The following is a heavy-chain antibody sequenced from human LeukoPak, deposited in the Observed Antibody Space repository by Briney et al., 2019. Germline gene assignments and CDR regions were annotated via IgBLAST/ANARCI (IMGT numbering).Heavy chain of an antibody. V-gene: IGHV3-74*01. Sequence: GGSLRLSCAASGFTFSSYFWMHWVRQAPGEGLVWVSRIKSDGSSSTYADSVKGRFTISRDNAKNSLYLQMNTLRAEDTAVYYCVRDLDLGGYSSFEYWGQGTLVTVSS. CDR3: VRDLDLGGYSSFEY. CDR2: IKSDGSSS. J-gene: IGHJ4*02. CDR1: GFTFSSYFW. D-gene: IGHD4-23*01.